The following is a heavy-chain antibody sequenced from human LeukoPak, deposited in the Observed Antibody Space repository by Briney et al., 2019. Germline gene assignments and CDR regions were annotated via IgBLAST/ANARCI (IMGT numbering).Heavy chain of an antibody. CDR2: ISYDGSNK. V-gene: IGHV3-30*03. CDR1: GFTFSSYG. D-gene: IGHD5-18*01. J-gene: IGHJ4*02. CDR3: ARDERWIQFNY. Sequence: GRSLRLSCAASGFTFSSYGMHWVRQAPGKGLEWVAVISYDGSNKYYADSVKGRFTISRDNSKNTLYLHMNGLRVEDTAIYYCARDERWIQFNYWGQGTLVTVS.